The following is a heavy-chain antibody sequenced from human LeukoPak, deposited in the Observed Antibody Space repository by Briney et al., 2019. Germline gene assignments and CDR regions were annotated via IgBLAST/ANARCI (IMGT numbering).Heavy chain of an antibody. J-gene: IGHJ4*02. CDR3: AKVGGMKRGYYFDY. CDR2: ISGSGGST. V-gene: IGHV3-23*01. Sequence: PGGSLRLSCAASGFTFSSYAMSWVRQAPGKGGEWGSAISGSGGSTYYADSVKGRFTISRDNSKNTLYLQMNSLRAEDTAVYYCAKVGGMKRGYYFDYWGQGTLVTVSS. CDR1: GFTFSSYA. D-gene: IGHD3-16*01.